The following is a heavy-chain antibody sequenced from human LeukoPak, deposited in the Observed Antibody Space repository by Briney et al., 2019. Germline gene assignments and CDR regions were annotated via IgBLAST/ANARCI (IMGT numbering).Heavy chain of an antibody. CDR2: ISSSSSYI. Sequence: GGSLRLSCAASGFTFSSYSMNWVRQAPGKGLEWVSSISSSSSYIYYADSVKGRFTISKDNAKNSPYLQMNSLRAEDTAVYYCARDLGGGGGAPGGALDAFDIWGQGTMVTVSS. D-gene: IGHD2-21*01. CDR3: ARDLGGGGGAPGGALDAFDI. J-gene: IGHJ3*02. CDR1: GFTFSSYS. V-gene: IGHV3-21*01.